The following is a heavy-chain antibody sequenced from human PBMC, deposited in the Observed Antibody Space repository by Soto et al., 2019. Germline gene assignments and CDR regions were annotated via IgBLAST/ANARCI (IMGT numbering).Heavy chain of an antibody. D-gene: IGHD3-10*01. CDR3: ARGGVRYSFDP. Sequence: PSETLSLTCTVSGGSLSSFYCDWIRQPPGQGLEWIGYVYYSGTTYYNPSLKSRVIISVDTSKNECSLSLTSVTAADTAVYYCARGGVRYSFDPRGQGCLVTGFS. J-gene: IGHJ5*02. CDR1: GGSLSSFY. CDR2: VYYSGTT. V-gene: IGHV4-59*01.